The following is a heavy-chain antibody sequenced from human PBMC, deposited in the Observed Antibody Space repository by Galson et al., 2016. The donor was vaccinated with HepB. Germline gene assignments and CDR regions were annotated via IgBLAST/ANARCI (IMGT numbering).Heavy chain of an antibody. V-gene: IGHV4-59*01. J-gene: IGHJ3*02. Sequence: ETLSLTCAVSGASLTSYYWHWIRQPPGKGLEWIGYIFYSGSTKYHPSLNSRATISLGTSKNQFSLQLSSVTAADTAVYYCARVTAVTYDSFDIWGQGTMVTVSS. D-gene: IGHD4-17*01. CDR3: ARVTAVTYDSFDI. CDR1: GASLTSYY. CDR2: IFYSGST.